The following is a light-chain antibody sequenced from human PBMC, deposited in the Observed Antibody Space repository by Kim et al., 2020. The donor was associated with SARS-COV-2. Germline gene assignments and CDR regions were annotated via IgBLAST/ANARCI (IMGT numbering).Light chain of an antibody. V-gene: IGKV3-11*01. Sequence: LSPGERATLSCRASQSVSSYLAWYQQKPGQAPRLLIYDAFNRATGIPARFSGRGSGTDFTLTISSLEPEDFAVYYCQQRSNWPPTFGGGTKVDIK. J-gene: IGKJ4*01. CDR3: QQRSNWPPT. CDR1: QSVSSY. CDR2: DAF.